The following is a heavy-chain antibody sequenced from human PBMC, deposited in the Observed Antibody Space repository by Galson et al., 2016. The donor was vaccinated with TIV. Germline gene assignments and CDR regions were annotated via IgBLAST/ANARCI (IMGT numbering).Heavy chain of an antibody. V-gene: IGHV3-7*01. CDR3: AGEASRGGNCFWGWNCYYGMDV. J-gene: IGHJ6*02. D-gene: IGHD2-15*01. CDR2: IKQDGREK. CDR1: EFAFANFW. Sequence: SLRLSCAASEFAFANFWMTWVRQAPGKGLEWVANIKQDGREKFYVESVRGRFSISRDNAEESLYLQMSSPSAEDTAVYFGAGEASRGGNCFWGWNCYYGMDVWGQGTTVTVSS.